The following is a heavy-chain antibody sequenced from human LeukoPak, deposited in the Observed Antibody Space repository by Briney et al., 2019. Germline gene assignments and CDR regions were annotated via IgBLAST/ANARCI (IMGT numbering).Heavy chain of an antibody. D-gene: IGHD6-6*01. V-gene: IGHV3-23*01. CDR3: AKALAARPYYYYGMDV. CDR1: GFTFSSCA. Sequence: GGSLRLSCAASGFTFSSCAMSWVRQAPGKGLEWVSAISGSGGSTYYADSVKGRFTISRDNSKNTLYLQMNSLRAEDTAVYYCAKALAARPYYYYGMDVWAKGPRSPSP. CDR2: ISGSGGST. J-gene: IGHJ6*02.